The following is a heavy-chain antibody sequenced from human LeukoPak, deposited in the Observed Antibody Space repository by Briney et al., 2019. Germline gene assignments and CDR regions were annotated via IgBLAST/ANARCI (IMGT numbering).Heavy chain of an antibody. CDR2: IYYSGST. V-gene: IGHV4-59*01. Sequence: PSETLSLTCTVSGGSISSYYWSWIRQPPGKGLEWIGYIYYSGSTNYNPSLKSRVTISVDTSKNQFSLKLSSVTAADTAVYYCARAQGRYFDWLFAGFDYWGQGTLVTVSS. CDR1: GGSISSYY. CDR3: ARAQGRYFDWLFAGFDY. D-gene: IGHD3-9*01. J-gene: IGHJ4*02.